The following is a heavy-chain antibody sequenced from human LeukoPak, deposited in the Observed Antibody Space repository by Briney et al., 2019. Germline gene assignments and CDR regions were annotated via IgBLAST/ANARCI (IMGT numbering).Heavy chain of an antibody. Sequence: GESLKISCKASGHSFTNHWIGWVRQMPGIGLEWVGIINFGDSETLYSPSFQGQVTISLDKSISTTYLQWRSLKASDTATYYCATRPYAGSPNWYDPWGQGTLVAVSS. CDR3: ATRPYAGSPNWYDP. CDR1: GHSFTNHW. V-gene: IGHV5-51*01. D-gene: IGHD1-26*01. J-gene: IGHJ5*02. CDR2: INFGDSET.